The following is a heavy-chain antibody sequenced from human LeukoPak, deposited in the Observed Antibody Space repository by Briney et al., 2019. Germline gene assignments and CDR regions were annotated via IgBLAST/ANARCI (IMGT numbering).Heavy chain of an antibody. CDR2: ISSSSSYI. CDR1: GFTFSSYS. V-gene: IGHV3-21*01. D-gene: IGHD1-26*01. Sequence: GGSLRLSCAASGFTFSSYSMNWVRQASGKGLEWVSSISSSSSYIYYADSVKGRFTISRDNAKNSLYLQMNSLRAEDTAVYYCAFQWELDTLDYWGQGTLVTVSS. CDR3: AFQWELDTLDY. J-gene: IGHJ4*02.